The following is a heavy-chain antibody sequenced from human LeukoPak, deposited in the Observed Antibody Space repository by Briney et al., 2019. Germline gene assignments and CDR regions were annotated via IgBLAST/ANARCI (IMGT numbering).Heavy chain of an antibody. Sequence: ASVKVSCKVSGYTLTELSMHWVRQAPGQGLEWMGIINPSGGSTTYAQKFQGRVTMTRDTSTSTVYMELSSLRSEDTAVYYCARVSLVVPGAHSSAFDIWGQGTMVTVSS. CDR2: INPSGGST. D-gene: IGHD2-2*01. J-gene: IGHJ3*02. CDR3: ARVSLVVPGAHSSAFDI. V-gene: IGHV1-46*01. CDR1: GYTLTELS.